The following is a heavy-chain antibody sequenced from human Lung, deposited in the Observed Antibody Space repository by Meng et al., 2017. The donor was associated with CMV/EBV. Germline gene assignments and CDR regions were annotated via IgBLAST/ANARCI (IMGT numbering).Heavy chain of an antibody. D-gene: IGHD2-2*01. J-gene: IGHJ6*02. Sequence: GPXLVXPTETLTLTCTVSGFPLSNARMGVSWIRQPPEKALEWLAHIFSNDEKSYSTSLKSRLTISKDTSKSQVVLTMTNMDPVDTATYYCARIPAAIGGYYYYGMDVWGQGPTVTVSS. V-gene: IGHV2-26*01. CDR1: GFPLSNARMG. CDR3: ARIPAAIGGYYYYGMDV. CDR2: IFSNDEK.